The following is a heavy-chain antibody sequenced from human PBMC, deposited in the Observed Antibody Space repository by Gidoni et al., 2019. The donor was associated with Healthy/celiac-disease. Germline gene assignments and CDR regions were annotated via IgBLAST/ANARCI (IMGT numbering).Heavy chain of an antibody. CDR1: GGSISSSSYY. CDR3: ARPVLGDYGRNSGSFDY. V-gene: IGHV4-39*01. J-gene: IGHJ4*02. Sequence: QLQLQESGPGLVKPSETLSLTCTVSGGSISSSSYYWGWIRQPPGKGLEWIGSIYYSGSTYYNPSLKSRVTISVDTSKNQFSLKLSSVTAADTAVYYCARPVLGDYGRNSGSFDYWGQGTLVTVSS. CDR2: IYYSGST. D-gene: IGHD4-17*01.